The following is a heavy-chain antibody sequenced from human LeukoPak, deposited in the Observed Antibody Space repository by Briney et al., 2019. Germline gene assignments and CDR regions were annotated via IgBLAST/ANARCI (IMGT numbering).Heavy chain of an antibody. V-gene: IGHV4-4*07. J-gene: IGHJ4*02. D-gene: IGHD6-13*01. CDR3: ARDGSSSWPFDF. CDR2: ISTGGST. CDR1: GGSMRNYF. Sequence: SETLSLTCTVSGGSMRNYFWNWVRQPAGEGLEWIGRISTGGSTDYNPSLESRLTISVDTSKNQFSLRLSSVTAADTAGYYCARDGSSSWPFDFWGQGTLVTVSS.